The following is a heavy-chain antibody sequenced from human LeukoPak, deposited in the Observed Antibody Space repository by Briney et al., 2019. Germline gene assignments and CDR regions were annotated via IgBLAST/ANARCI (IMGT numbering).Heavy chain of an antibody. D-gene: IGHD6-19*01. Sequence: TSETLSLTCAVYGGSFTNYYWNWIRQPPGKGLEWIGEIIYSGSTNYNPSLKSRVTMSVDTSKNQFSLKLSSVTAADTAVYYCARDGLQYSSGWYYFDYWGQGTLVTVSS. V-gene: IGHV4-34*10. CDR2: IIYSGST. J-gene: IGHJ4*02. CDR1: GGSFTNYY. CDR3: ARDGLQYSSGWYYFDY.